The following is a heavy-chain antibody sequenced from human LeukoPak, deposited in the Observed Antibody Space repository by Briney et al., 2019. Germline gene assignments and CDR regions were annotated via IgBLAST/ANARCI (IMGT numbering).Heavy chain of an antibody. CDR1: GFTFSNYA. CDR3: AKEGISAAASY. D-gene: IGHD6-13*01. J-gene: IGHJ4*02. CDR2: ISGSGGST. V-gene: IGHV3-23*01. Sequence: GGSLRLSCAASGFTFSNYAMSWVRQAPGEGLEWVSAISGSGGSTYYAYSVKGRFTISRDNSKNTLYLQMNSLRGEDTAIYYCAKEGISAAASYWGQGTLVTVSS.